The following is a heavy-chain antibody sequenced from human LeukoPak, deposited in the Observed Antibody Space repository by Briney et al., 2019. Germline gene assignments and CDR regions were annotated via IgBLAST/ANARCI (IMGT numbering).Heavy chain of an antibody. CDR3: ARDQYDTWSRRGNFDS. J-gene: IGHJ4*02. D-gene: IGHD3/OR15-3a*01. Sequence: GGSLRLSCVASGFSFGKYWMSWVRQAPGKGLEWVANIKLDGSEKNYVDSVKGRFTISRDNTENSLYLQMNSLRAEDTAVFYCARDQYDTWSRRGNFDSWGQGTLVIVSS. CDR2: IKLDGSEK. CDR1: GFSFGKYW. V-gene: IGHV3-7*03.